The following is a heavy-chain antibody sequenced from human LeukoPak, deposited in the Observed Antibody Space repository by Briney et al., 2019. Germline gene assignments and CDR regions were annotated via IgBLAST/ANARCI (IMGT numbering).Heavy chain of an antibody. CDR1: GGSISSYY. J-gene: IGHJ3*02. Sequence: SETLSLTCTVSGGSISSYYWSWIRQPPGKGLEWIGYIYYSGSTNYNPSLKSRVTISVDTFKNQFSLKLSSVTAADTAVYYCARLPGYYDSSGYYLGAFDIWGQGTMVTVSS. CDR3: ARLPGYYDSSGYYLGAFDI. V-gene: IGHV4-59*08. D-gene: IGHD3-22*01. CDR2: IYYSGST.